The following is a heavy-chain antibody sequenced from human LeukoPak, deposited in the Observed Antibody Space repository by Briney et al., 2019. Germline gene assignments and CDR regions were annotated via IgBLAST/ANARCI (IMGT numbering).Heavy chain of an antibody. V-gene: IGHV1-69*05. CDR1: GGTFSSYA. Sequence: VASVKVSCKASGGTFSSYAISWVRQAPGQGLEWMGGIIPIFGTANYAQKFQGRVTITTDESTSTAYMELSSLRSEDTAVYYCARSGSWYYDSSGYYYPRAEYFQHWGQGTLVTVSS. J-gene: IGHJ1*01. CDR3: ARSGSWYYDSSGYYYPRAEYFQH. D-gene: IGHD3-22*01. CDR2: IIPIFGTA.